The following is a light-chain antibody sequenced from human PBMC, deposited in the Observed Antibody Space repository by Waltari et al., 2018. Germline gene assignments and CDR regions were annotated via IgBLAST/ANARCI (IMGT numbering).Light chain of an antibody. J-gene: IGKJ1*01. V-gene: IGKV1-8*01. CDR2: AAS. CDR1: QGISSY. CDR3: QQYYSYPRT. Sequence: AIRMTQSPSTFSASTGDRVTITCRASQGISSYLAWYQQKPGKAPKLLIYAASTLQSGVPSRFSGSGSGTDFNLTISCLQSEDFATYYCQQYYSYPRTFGQGTKVEIK.